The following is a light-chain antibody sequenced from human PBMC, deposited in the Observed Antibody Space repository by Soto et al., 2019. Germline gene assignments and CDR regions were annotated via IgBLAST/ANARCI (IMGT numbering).Light chain of an antibody. CDR3: TSYTTISTLA. CDR2: EVS. J-gene: IGLJ3*02. CDR1: SSDVGGYSY. V-gene: IGLV2-14*01. Sequence: QSALTQPASVSGSPGQSITISCTGTSSDVGGYSYVSWYQQHPGKVPKLMIYEVSYRPSGVSNRFSGSKSGNTASLTISGLQAEDEADYYCTSYTTISTLAFGGGTKLTVL.